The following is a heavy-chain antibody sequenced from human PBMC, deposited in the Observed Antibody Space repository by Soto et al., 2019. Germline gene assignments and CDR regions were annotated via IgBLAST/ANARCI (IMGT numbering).Heavy chain of an antibody. CDR1: GGSVSSSDSY. CDR2: VYFIGNT. V-gene: IGHV4-61*08. D-gene: IGHD1-1*01. J-gene: IGHJ5*02. Sequence: SETLSLTCSVSGGSVSSSDSYWSWLRQPPGKGLEWIGYVYFIGNTNYNPSLTCRATIPMDPSKNQFSLKLSSVADPDTATYYCARDRETGSKNTIFDPWGQGTLVTVSS. CDR3: ARDRETGSKNTIFDP.